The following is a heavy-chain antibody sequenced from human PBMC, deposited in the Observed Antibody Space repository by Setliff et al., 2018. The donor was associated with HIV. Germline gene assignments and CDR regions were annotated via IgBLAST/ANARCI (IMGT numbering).Heavy chain of an antibody. Sequence: PGESLKISCKGSGYSFTSYWIGWVRQMPGKGLEWMGIIYPGDSDTRYSPSFQGQVTISADKSISTAYLQWSTLKASDTAMYYCARSRRDGYNLEAFDIWGQGTMVTV. CDR2: IYPGDSDT. J-gene: IGHJ3*02. D-gene: IGHD5-12*01. V-gene: IGHV5-51*01. CDR1: GYSFTSYW. CDR3: ARSRRDGYNLEAFDI.